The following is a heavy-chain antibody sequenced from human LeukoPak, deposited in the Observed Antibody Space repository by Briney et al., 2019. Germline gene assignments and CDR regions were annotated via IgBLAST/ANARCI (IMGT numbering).Heavy chain of an antibody. CDR1: GYTFTSYD. CDR3: ARGRNTMVRGAPYYYYMDV. CDR2: MNPNSGNT. V-gene: IGHV1-8*03. J-gene: IGHJ6*03. Sequence: ASVKVSCKASGYTFTSYDINWVRQATGQGLEWMGWMNPNSGNTGYAQKFQGRVTITRNTSISTAYMELSSLRSEDTAVYYCARGRNTMVRGAPYYYYMDVWGKGTTVTVS. D-gene: IGHD3-10*01.